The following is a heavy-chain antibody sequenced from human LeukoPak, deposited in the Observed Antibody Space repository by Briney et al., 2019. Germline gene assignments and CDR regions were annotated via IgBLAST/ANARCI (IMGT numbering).Heavy chain of an antibody. CDR2: IYSDNT. CDR3: ARRAGAYSHPYDY. J-gene: IGHJ4*02. V-gene: IGHV3-53*01. D-gene: IGHD4/OR15-4a*01. Sequence: GGSLRLSCTVTGFTVSSNSMSWVRQAPGKGLEWVSFIYSDNTHYSDSVKGRFTISRDNSKNTLYLQMNSLRAEDTAVYYCARRAGAYSHPYDYWGQGTLVTVSS. CDR1: GFTVSSNS.